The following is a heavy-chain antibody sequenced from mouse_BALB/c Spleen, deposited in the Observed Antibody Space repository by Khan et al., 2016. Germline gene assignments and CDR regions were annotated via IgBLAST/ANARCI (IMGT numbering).Heavy chain of an antibody. J-gene: IGHJ3*01. CDR2: ILGDGST. V-gene: IGHV2-6-7*01. CDR1: GFSITGFA. CDR3: ASYYDYDGGFAY. D-gene: IGHD2-4*01. Sequence: QVQLKESGPGLVAPSQSLSITCTVSGFSITGFAVNWVRQPPGKGLEWLGVILGDGSTDYDSALKSRLSISKDDSKSQVFLKMNSLQTDDTARYYCASYYDYDGGFAYWGQGTLVTVSA.